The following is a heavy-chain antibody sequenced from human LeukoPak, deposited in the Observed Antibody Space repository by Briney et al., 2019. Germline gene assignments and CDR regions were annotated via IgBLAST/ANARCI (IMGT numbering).Heavy chain of an antibody. CDR2: INYSGST. V-gene: IGHV4-39*07. CDR1: GGSMRSSNFY. Sequence: PSETLSLTCTVSGGSMRSSNFYWGWIRQPPGKGLEWIGNINYSGSTYYNPSVKSRVTISVDKSKNQFSLKLSSVTAADTAVYYCARSDGYGLVGIWGQGTMVTVSS. D-gene: IGHD3-10*01. CDR3: ARSDGYGLVGI. J-gene: IGHJ3*02.